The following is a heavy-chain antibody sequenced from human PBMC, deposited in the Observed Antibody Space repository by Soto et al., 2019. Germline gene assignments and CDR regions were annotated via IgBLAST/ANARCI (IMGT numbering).Heavy chain of an antibody. CDR3: ARDLDVRVWGSYRRYGMDV. J-gene: IGHJ6*02. CDR1: GGSISSYY. CDR2: IYYSGST. D-gene: IGHD3-16*02. Sequence: PSETLSLTCTVSGGSISSYYWSWIRQPPGKGLEWIGYIYYSGSTNYNPSLKSRVTISVDTSKNQFSLKLSSVTAADTAVYYCARDLDVRVWGSYRRYGMDVWGQGTTVTVSS. V-gene: IGHV4-59*01.